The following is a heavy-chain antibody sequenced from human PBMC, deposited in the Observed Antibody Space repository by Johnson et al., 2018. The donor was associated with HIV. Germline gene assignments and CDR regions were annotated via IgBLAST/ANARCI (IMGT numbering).Heavy chain of an antibody. CDR2: ISWNSGSI. D-gene: IGHD1-1*01. J-gene: IGHJ3*02. CDR1: GFTFSSYP. V-gene: IGHV3-9*01. CDR3: ARGVKQQLSVVDAFDI. Sequence: VQLVESGGGLIQPGGSLRLSCAASGFTFSSYPMHWLRQAPGKGLAWVSGISWNSGSIGYADSVKGRFTISRDNAKNSLYLQMNSLRAEDTAVYFCARGVKQQLSVVDAFDIWGQGTMVIVSS.